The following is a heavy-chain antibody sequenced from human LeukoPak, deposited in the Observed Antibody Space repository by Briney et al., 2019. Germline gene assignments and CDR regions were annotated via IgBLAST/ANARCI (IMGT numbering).Heavy chain of an antibody. CDR2: ISWNSGSI. D-gene: IGHD6-19*01. CDR3: AKGGGVAVAGNWFDP. Sequence: GGSLRLSCAASGFTFDDYAMHWVRQAPGKGLEWASGISWNSGSIGYADSVKGRFTIPRDNAKNSLYLQMNSLRAEDTALYYCAKGGGVAVAGNWFDPWGQGTLVTVSS. J-gene: IGHJ5*02. CDR1: GFTFDDYA. V-gene: IGHV3-9*01.